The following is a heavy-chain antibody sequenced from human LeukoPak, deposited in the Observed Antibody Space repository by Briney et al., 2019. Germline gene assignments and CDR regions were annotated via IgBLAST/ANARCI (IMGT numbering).Heavy chain of an antibody. CDR1: GFTFSSYW. J-gene: IGHJ4*02. D-gene: IGHD2-21*01. Sequence: GGSLRLSCAASGFTFSSYWMSWVRQAPGKVLEWVANIKQDGSEKYYVDSVKGRFTISRDNAKNSLYLQMNSLRAEDTAVYYCARDLEGHICYFDYWGQGTLVTVSS. V-gene: IGHV3-7*01. CDR3: ARDLEGHICYFDY. CDR2: IKQDGSEK.